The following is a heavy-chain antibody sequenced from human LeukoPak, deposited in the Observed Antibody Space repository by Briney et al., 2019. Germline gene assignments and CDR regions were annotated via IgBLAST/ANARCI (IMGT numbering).Heavy chain of an antibody. J-gene: IGHJ5*02. V-gene: IGHV4-39*01. CDR2: IYYSGTT. CDR3: VRWQSGSMFHPP. CDR1: GGSISSSSHY. D-gene: IGHD3-10*02. Sequence: SETLSLTCTVSGGSISSSSHYWGWIRQPPGKGLEWIGSIYYSGTTAYNPSLKSRVTISVDTSMNQFPLKLSSVTAADTAVYYCVRWQSGSMFHPPWGQGTLVTVSS.